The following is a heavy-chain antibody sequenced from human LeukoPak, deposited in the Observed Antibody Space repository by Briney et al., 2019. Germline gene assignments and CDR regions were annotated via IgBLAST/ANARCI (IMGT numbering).Heavy chain of an antibody. D-gene: IGHD5-12*01. CDR2: ISSSSSYI. CDR1: VFTFSSYS. V-gene: IGHV3-21*01. J-gene: IGHJ4*02. Sequence: GWSLRLSCAASVFTFSSYSMNWVRQAPGKGLEGVSPISSSSSYIYYAHSVKGRFTNSRDNAKNTLYLQMNSLRDEDTAVYYCARVKGGYDYFDYWGQGTLVTVSS. CDR3: ARVKGGYDYFDY.